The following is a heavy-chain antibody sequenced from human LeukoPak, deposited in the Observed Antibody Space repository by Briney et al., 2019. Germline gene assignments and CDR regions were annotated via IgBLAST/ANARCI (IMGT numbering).Heavy chain of an antibody. D-gene: IGHD3-10*01. CDR1: GYTFTGYY. CDR3: AREPDYYVSGSYAY. J-gene: IGHJ4*02. Sequence: ASVKVSCKASGYTFTGYYMHWVRQAPGQGLEWMGWINPNSGGTNYAQKFQGRVTMTRDTSISTAYMELSRLRSDDTAVYYCAREPDYYVSGSYAYWGQGTLVTVSS. V-gene: IGHV1-2*02. CDR2: INPNSGGT.